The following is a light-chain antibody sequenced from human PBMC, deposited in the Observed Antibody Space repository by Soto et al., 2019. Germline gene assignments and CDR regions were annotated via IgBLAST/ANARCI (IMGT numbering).Light chain of an antibody. CDR3: EQYNYSRAGA. CDR2: CAS. CDR1: QSVSSN. J-gene: IGKJ1*01. Sequence: EIVMTQSPATLSVYPGERATLSCRASQSVSSNLAWYQQKPGQAPRLLIYCASTTATAIPARFSGSGSGTAFTLPISSLQSEDFAVYYCEQYNYSRAGAFGQGTKVDIK. V-gene: IGKV3-15*01.